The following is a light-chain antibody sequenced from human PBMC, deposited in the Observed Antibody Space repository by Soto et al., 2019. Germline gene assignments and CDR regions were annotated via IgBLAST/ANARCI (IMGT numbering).Light chain of an antibody. CDR3: QQFADSPRT. V-gene: IGKV3-20*01. CDR2: EAS. Sequence: DIVLTQSPGTLSLSPVEKATISCRASQSVDNNYLAWYTQKPGQAPRLLIYEASSRVTGLPDRFSGSESGKDFNLTIARLEPDDFALDYCQQFADSPRTCGQGTKVELK. CDR1: QSVDNNY. J-gene: IGKJ1*01.